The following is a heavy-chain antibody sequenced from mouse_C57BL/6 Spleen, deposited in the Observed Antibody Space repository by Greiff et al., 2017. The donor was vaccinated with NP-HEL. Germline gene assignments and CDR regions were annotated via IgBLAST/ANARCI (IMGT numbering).Heavy chain of an antibody. CDR3: AREGNWFAY. Sequence: VQLQQSGPVLVKPGASVKMSCKASGYTFTDYYMNWVKQSHGKSLEWIGVINPYNGGTSYNQKFKGKATLTVDKSSSTAYMELNSLTSEDSAVYYCAREGNWFAYWGQGTLVTVSA. CDR2: INPYNGGT. CDR1: GYTFTDYY. J-gene: IGHJ3*01. V-gene: IGHV1-19*01.